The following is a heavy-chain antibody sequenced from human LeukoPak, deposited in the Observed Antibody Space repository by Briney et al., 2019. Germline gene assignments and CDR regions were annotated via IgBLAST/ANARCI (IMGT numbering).Heavy chain of an antibody. Sequence: ASVKVSCKVSGYTLTELSMHWVRQAPGKGLEWMGGFDPEDGETIYAQKFQGRVTMTEDTSTDTAYMELSSLRSEDTAVYYCATDPFHIAAAGTVRDYWGQGTLVTVSS. CDR3: ATDPFHIAAAGTVRDY. D-gene: IGHD6-13*01. CDR1: GYTLTELS. J-gene: IGHJ4*02. CDR2: FDPEDGET. V-gene: IGHV1-24*01.